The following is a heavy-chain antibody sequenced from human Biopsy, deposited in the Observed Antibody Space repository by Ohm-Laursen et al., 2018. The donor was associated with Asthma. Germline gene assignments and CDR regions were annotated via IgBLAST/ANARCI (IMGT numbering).Heavy chain of an antibody. D-gene: IGHD6-13*01. Sequence: GTLSLTCRLSSGSGGYMRCGNYYWGWIRQPPGKGLEWIGSIYYSGTTYYNPSLESRVTVSADTAKNQFSLKLTSVTAADTAVYYCVRGSSSWYHGPFHYYYGLDVWGQGTTATVSS. CDR1: GGYMRCGNYY. V-gene: IGHV4-39*01. CDR2: IYYSGTT. J-gene: IGHJ6*02. CDR3: VRGSSSWYHGPFHYYYGLDV.